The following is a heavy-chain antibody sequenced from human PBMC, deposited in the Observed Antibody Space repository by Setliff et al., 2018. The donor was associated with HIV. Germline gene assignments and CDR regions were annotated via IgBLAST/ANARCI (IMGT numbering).Heavy chain of an antibody. Sequence: SETLSLTCTVSGGSISSYYWSWIRQPPGKGLEWIGYIYYSGGTNYNPSLKSRVTMSVDTSKNQFSLKLSSVTAADTAVYYCVRGGDSSSWYWGRWFDPWGQGTLVTVSS. CDR2: IYYSGGT. D-gene: IGHD6-13*01. CDR1: GGSISSYY. J-gene: IGHJ5*02. V-gene: IGHV4-59*12. CDR3: VRGGDSSSWYWGRWFDP.